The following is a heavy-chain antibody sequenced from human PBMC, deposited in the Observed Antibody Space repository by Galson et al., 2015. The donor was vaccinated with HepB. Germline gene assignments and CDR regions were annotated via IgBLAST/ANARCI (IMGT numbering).Heavy chain of an antibody. Sequence: LRLSCAASGFTLSSYDMHWVRQAPGKGLEWVAFIRYDGSDKYYADSVKGRFTISRDNSKNTLYLQVSSLRAEDTAVFYCAKAVDSRWFSHFYGIDVWGQGTTVTVSS. CDR1: GFTLSSYD. CDR2: IRYDGSDK. V-gene: IGHV3-30*02. J-gene: IGHJ6*02. CDR3: AKAVDSRWFSHFYGIDV. D-gene: IGHD6-13*01.